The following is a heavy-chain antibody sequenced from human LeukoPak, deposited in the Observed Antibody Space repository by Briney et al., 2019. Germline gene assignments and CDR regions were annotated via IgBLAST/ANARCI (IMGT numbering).Heavy chain of an antibody. J-gene: IGHJ4*02. CDR2: ISGSGGST. V-gene: IGHV3-23*01. Sequence: GGSLRLSCAASGFTFSSYAMSWVRQAPGKGLEWVSAISGSGGSTYYADSVKGRFTISRDNSKNTLYLQMNSLRAEDTAVYYCAKDPEGVVVPAAINYWGQGTLVTVSS. CDR1: GFTFSSYA. D-gene: IGHD2-2*01. CDR3: AKDPEGVVVPAAINY.